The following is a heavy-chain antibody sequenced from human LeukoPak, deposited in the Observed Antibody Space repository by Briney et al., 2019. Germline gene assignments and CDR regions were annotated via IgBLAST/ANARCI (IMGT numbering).Heavy chain of an antibody. V-gene: IGHV4-34*01. CDR3: ARAAYGGRPRYFDY. D-gene: IGHD4-23*01. CDR1: GGSFSGYY. J-gene: IGHJ4*02. Sequence: PSETLSLTCAVYGGSFSGYYWSWIRQPPGKGLEWIGEIDHSGSTNYNPSLKSRVTISVDTSKNQFSLKLSSVTAADTAVYYCARAAYGGRPRYFDYWGQGTLVTVSS. CDR2: IDHSGST.